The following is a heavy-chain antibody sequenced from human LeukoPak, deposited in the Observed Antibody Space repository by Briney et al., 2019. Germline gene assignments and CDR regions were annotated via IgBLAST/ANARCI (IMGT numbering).Heavy chain of an antibody. CDR2: INHSGST. CDR3: ARQDYYDTGTWYFDL. Sequence: SETLSLTCAVYGGSFSGDYWSWIRQPPGKGLEWVGEINHSGSTNYNPSLKSRVTISMDKSKNQFSLKLSSVTAADTAVYYCARQDYYDTGTWYFDLWGRGTLVTVSS. J-gene: IGHJ2*01. CDR1: GGSFSGDY. V-gene: IGHV4-34*01. D-gene: IGHD3-22*01.